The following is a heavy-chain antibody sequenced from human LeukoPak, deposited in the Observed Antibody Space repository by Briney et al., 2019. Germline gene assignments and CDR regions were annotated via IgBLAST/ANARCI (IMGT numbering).Heavy chain of an antibody. D-gene: IGHD2-8*01. CDR2: ISGSGVST. CDR3: AKGNIVLMVYATLDY. Sequence: GGSLRLSCAASGFTFSIYAMSWVRQAPGKGLEWVSAISGSGVSTYYADSVKGRFTTSRDNSKNTLYLQMNSLRAEDTAVYYCAKGNIVLMVYATLDYWGQGTLVTVSS. V-gene: IGHV3-23*01. J-gene: IGHJ4*02. CDR1: GFTFSIYA.